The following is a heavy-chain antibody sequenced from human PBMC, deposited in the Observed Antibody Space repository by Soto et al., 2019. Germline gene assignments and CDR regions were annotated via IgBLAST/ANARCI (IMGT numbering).Heavy chain of an antibody. CDR3: ARRVVDFWSGYYTDSRFDY. Sequence: SETLSLTCTVSGGSISSYYWSWIRQPPGKGLEWIGYIYYSGSTNYNPSLKSRVTIYVDTSRNQFSLKLSSVTAADTAVYYCARRVVDFWSGYYTDSRFDYWGQGTLVTVSS. D-gene: IGHD3-3*01. J-gene: IGHJ4*02. CDR2: IYYSGST. V-gene: IGHV4-59*08. CDR1: GGSISSYY.